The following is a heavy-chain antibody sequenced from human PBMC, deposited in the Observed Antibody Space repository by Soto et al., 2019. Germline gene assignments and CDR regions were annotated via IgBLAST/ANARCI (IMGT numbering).Heavy chain of an antibody. CDR2: IIHIFGTA. J-gene: IGHJ5*02. Sequence: QVQLVQSGAEVKKPGSSVKVSCKASGGTFSSYAISWVRQAPGQGLEWMGGIIHIFGTATYAQKFQGRVTMAAGDSTSIAYMELGSLRSEDTAVYYCARVGAEQQQVLGWFAPWGQGTLVTVSS. CDR3: ARVGAEQQQVLGWFAP. CDR1: GGTFSSYA. V-gene: IGHV1-69*01. D-gene: IGHD6-13*01.